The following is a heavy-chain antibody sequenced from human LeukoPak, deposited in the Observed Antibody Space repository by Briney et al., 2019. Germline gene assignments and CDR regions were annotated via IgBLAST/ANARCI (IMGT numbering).Heavy chain of an antibody. D-gene: IGHD3-10*01. CDR1: GGSISGFH. J-gene: IGHJ4*02. Sequence: SETLSLTCTVSGGSISGFHWSWIRRPPGEGLEWIVYIHYSGSTDYNPSLKSRVTISVDTSKNQFSLKLSSVTAADTAVYYCTRHLDYYGSGSYEYWGQGTLVTVSS. CDR2: IHYSGST. CDR3: TRHLDYYGSGSYEY. V-gene: IGHV4-59*08.